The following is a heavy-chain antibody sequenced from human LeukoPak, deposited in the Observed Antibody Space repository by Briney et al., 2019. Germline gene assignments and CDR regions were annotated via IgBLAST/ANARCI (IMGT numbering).Heavy chain of an antibody. CDR2: IYYSGSP. V-gene: IGHV4-59*01. CDR3: ARDFGSGY. CDR1: GGSISSYY. D-gene: IGHD3-10*01. Sequence: SETLSLTCTVSGGSISSYYWSWIRQPPGKGLEWIGYIYYSGSPNYNPSLKSRVTISVDTSKNQFYLKLSSVTAADTAVYYCARDFGSGYWGQGTLVTVSS. J-gene: IGHJ4*02.